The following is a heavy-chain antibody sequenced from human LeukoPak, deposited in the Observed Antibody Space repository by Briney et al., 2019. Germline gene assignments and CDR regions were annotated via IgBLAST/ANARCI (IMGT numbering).Heavy chain of an antibody. Sequence: PGGSLRLSCSASEFTFCSYAMHWVRQAPGKGLEYVSAISSNGGSTYYADSVKGRFTISRDNSKNTLYLQMSSLRAEDTAVYYCVKDTSYSGYDYFDYWGQGTLVTVSS. CDR1: EFTFCSYA. D-gene: IGHD5-12*01. V-gene: IGHV3-64D*06. CDR2: ISSNGGST. CDR3: VKDTSYSGYDYFDY. J-gene: IGHJ4*02.